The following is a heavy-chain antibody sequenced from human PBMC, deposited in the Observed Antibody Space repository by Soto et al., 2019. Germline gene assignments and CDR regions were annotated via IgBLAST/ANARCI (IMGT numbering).Heavy chain of an antibody. CDR1: GGSFSGYY. CDR2: ITHSGST. D-gene: IGHD2-8*01. V-gene: IGHV4-34*01. J-gene: IGHJ2*01. Sequence: QVQLQQWGAGLLKPSETLSLTCAVYGGSFSGYYWSWIRQPPGKGLEWIGEITHSGSTNYNPSLKSRVTISVDTSKSQFSLKLSSVTVADTAVYYCARDVMANNRYHWYFDLWGRGTLVTVSS. CDR3: ARDVMANNRYHWYFDL.